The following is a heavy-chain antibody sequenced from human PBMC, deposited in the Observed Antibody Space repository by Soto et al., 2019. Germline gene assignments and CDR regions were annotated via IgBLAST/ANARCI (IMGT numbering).Heavy chain of an antibody. D-gene: IGHD2-2*01. V-gene: IGHV4-34*02. CDR1: GGSFSGYY. Sequence: QVQLQQWGTGLLKPSETLSLTCAVYGGSFSGYYWSWIRQPRGKGLEWAGEINHSGSTNYNPSLKSRVTISVDTSKNQFSLKLSSVTAADTAVYYCARGGYCSSTSCYAGYYYYGMDVWGQGTTVTVSS. J-gene: IGHJ6*02. CDR3: ARGGYCSSTSCYAGYYYYGMDV. CDR2: INHSGST.